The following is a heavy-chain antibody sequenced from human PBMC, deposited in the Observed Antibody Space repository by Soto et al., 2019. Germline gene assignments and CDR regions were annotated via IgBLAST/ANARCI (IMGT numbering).Heavy chain of an antibody. V-gene: IGHV1-18*01. J-gene: IGHJ6*02. CDR1: GYSFTRYG. Sequence: GAEVKKPGASVKVSCKASGYSFTRYGISWVRQAPGQGLEWMGWISGYNANTNYPENLQGRVTMTTDTSTSTAYMEVRNLISDDTAVYYCARMGDVPYYYYGLDVWGQGTTVTVSS. CDR2: ISGYNANT. D-gene: IGHD3-16*01. CDR3: ARMGDVPYYYYGLDV.